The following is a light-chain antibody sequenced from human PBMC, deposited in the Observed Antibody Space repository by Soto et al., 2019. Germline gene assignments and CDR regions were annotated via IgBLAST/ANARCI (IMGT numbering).Light chain of an antibody. CDR3: TSHTTSTTLPVV. CDR2: EVS. Sequence: QSALTQPASVSGSPGQSITLSCTGTSSDVGAYDYVSWYQQHPGRAPKLIIFEVSNRPSGVSNRFSGSKSANTASLTISGLQAEDVAHYYCTSHTTSTTLPVVFGGGTQLTVL. V-gene: IGLV2-14*01. CDR1: SSDVGAYDY. J-gene: IGLJ2*01.